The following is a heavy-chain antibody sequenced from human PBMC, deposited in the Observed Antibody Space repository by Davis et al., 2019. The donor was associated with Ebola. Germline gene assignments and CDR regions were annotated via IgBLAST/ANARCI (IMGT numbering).Heavy chain of an antibody. CDR3: ARAKYSYDEIDY. CDR1: GYIFTDNN. Sequence: ASVKVSCKTSGYIFTDNNIHWVRQAPGQGLEWVGWINTRNEVTKYSQRMQDRVTINRETSASTAYMELSSLRSEDTAVYYCARAKYSYDEIDYWGQGTLVTVSS. D-gene: IGHD5-18*01. CDR2: INTRNEVT. V-gene: IGHV1-3*04. J-gene: IGHJ4*02.